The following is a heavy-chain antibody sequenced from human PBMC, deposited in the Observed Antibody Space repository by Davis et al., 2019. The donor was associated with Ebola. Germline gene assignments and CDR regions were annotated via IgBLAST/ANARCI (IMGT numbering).Heavy chain of an antibody. D-gene: IGHD2-2*01. CDR1: GGTFSSYA. V-gene: IGHV1-69*06. CDR3: ARGESCSSTSCGGRYYYGMDV. J-gene: IGHJ6*02. CDR2: IIPIFGTA. Sequence: SVKVSCKASGGTFSSYAISWVRQAPGQGLEWMGGIIPIFGTANYAQKFQGRVTITAGKSTSTAYMELSSLRSEDTAVYYCARGESCSSTSCGGRYYYGMDVWGQGTTVTVSS.